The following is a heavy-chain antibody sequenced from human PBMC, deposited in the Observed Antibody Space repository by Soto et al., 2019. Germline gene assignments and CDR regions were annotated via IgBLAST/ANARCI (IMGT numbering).Heavy chain of an antibody. Sequence: ASVKVSCKASGGTFSSYAISWVRQAPGQGLEWMGGIIPIFGTANYAQKFQGRVTITADESTSTAYMELKSVTAADTAVYYCARHVSLGYCTTTSCDLLSWFDAWGQGTLVTVSS. CDR3: ARHVSLGYCTTTSCDLLSWFDA. V-gene: IGHV1-69*13. D-gene: IGHD2-2*01. CDR1: GGTFSSYA. CDR2: IIPIFGTA. J-gene: IGHJ5*02.